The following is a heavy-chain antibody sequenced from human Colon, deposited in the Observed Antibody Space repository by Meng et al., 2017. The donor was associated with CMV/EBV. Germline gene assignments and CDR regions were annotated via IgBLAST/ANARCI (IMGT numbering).Heavy chain of an antibody. V-gene: IGHV1-8*03. D-gene: IGHD1-26*01. CDR3: TRHLRGNSFDY. Sequence: ASVKVSCKVSGYTLTELSMHWVRRATGQGLEWVGWMNPKSGQSGYAGKFQGRVTITTDTSTTTAFLELSDLRSDDTAVYYCTRHLRGNSFDYWGQGSLVTVSS. CDR1: GYTLTELS. CDR2: MNPKSGQS. J-gene: IGHJ4*02.